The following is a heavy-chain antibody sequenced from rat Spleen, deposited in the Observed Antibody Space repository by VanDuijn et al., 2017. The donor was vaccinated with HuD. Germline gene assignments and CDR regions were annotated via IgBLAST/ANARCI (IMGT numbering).Heavy chain of an antibody. CDR2: ISYDGSST. Sequence: EVQLVESGGGLVQPGRSLKLSCAASGFTFSDYNMAWVRQAPKKGLEWVATISYDGSSTYYRDSVKGRFTSSRDNAKSTLYLQMDSLRSEETATYYCARHNSGYGVMDSLGQGASVTVSS. D-gene: IGHD4-3*01. CDR3: ARHNSGYGVMDS. CDR1: GFTFSDYN. V-gene: IGHV5-7*01. J-gene: IGHJ4*01.